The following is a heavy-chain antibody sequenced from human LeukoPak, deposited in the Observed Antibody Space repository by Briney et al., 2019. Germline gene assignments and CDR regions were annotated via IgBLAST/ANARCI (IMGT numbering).Heavy chain of an antibody. Sequence: PSQTLSLTCTVSGGPISSGDYYWSWIRQPPGKGLEWIGYIYYSGSTYYNPSLKSRVTISVDTSKNQFSLKLSSVTAADTAVYYCARAVSYYDSSGYIDYWGQGTLVTVSS. V-gene: IGHV4-30-4*01. D-gene: IGHD3-22*01. CDR3: ARAVSYYDSSGYIDY. CDR1: GGPISSGDYY. CDR2: IYYSGST. J-gene: IGHJ4*02.